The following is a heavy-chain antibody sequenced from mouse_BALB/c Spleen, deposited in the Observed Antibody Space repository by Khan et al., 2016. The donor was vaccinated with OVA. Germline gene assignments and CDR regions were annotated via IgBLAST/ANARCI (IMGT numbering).Heavy chain of an antibody. CDR3: ASRGLRGDFDY. Sequence: QVQLQQSGAELAKPGASVKMSCKASGYTFINYWILWVKQRPGQGLEWIGYINPNTGYTEYNQNFKDKATLTADKSSSTAYMQLSSLTSEDSAVYYSASRGLRGDFDYWGQGTTLTVSS. CDR1: GYTFINYW. D-gene: IGHD1-1*01. J-gene: IGHJ2*01. V-gene: IGHV1-7*01. CDR2: INPNTGYT.